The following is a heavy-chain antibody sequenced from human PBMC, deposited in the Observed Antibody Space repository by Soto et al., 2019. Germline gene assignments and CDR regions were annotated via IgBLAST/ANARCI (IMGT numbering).Heavy chain of an antibody. CDR1: GYTFTSYY. CDR3: ARSATVTTQINNWFDP. D-gene: IGHD4-17*01. V-gene: IGHV1-46*01. Sequence: ASVKVSCKASGYTFTSYYMHWVRQAPGQGLEWMGIINPSGGSTSYAQKFQGRVTMTRDTSTSTVYMELSSLRSEDTAVYYCARSATVTTQINNWFDPWGQGTLVTVSS. CDR2: INPSGGST. J-gene: IGHJ5*02.